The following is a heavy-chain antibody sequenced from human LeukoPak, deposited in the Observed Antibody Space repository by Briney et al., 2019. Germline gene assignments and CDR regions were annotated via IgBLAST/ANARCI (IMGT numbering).Heavy chain of an antibody. CDR1: GFTFNSYW. CDR2: IRKDGREE. J-gene: IGHJ5*02. V-gene: IGHV3-7*04. Sequence: GGSLRLSCAASGFTFNSYWMTWVRQSPGKGLGWVPHIRKDGREEYYVDSVKGRFTISTDSANNSLYLQMNSLRAEDTAVYYCARGYGGNSASWGQGTLVTVSS. D-gene: IGHD4-23*01. CDR3: ARGYGGNSAS.